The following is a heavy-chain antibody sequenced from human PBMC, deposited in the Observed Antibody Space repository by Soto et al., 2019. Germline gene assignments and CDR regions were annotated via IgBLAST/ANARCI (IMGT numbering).Heavy chain of an antibody. CDR3: VLYGDYPEY. J-gene: IGHJ4*02. Sequence: EVQLVESGGGLVKPGGSLRLSCAASGFTFSSYSMNWVRQAPGKGLEWVSSISSSSSYIYYAGSVKGRFTISRDNAKNSLYLQMNSLRAEDTAVYYCVLYGDYPEYWGQGTLVTVSS. CDR2: ISSSSSYI. CDR1: GFTFSSYS. D-gene: IGHD4-17*01. V-gene: IGHV3-21*01.